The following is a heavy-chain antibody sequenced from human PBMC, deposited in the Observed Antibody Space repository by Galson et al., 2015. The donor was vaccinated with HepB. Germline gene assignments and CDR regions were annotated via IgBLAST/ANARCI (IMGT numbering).Heavy chain of an antibody. Sequence: SLRLSCAASGFTFSSYGMHWVRQAPGKGLEWVAVISYDGSNKYYADSVKGRFTISRDNSKNTLYLQMNSLRAEDTAVYYCAARGYGSGSYFDYWGQGTLVTVSS. J-gene: IGHJ4*02. CDR1: GFTFSSYG. V-gene: IGHV3-30*03. D-gene: IGHD3-10*01. CDR2: ISYDGSNK. CDR3: AARGYGSGSYFDY.